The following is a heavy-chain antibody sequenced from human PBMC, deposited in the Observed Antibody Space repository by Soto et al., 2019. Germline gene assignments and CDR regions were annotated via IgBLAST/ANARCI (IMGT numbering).Heavy chain of an antibody. CDR3: ARGEQYSGRIFDY. Sequence: PSQTLSLTCAITGDSVSSNSAGWSWVRQSPSRGLEWLGRTYYRYKWYYEYAVSVRGRITINPDTSKNQYSLQLNSVTPEDTAVYFCARGEQYSGRIFDYWGQGTLVTVSS. D-gene: IGHD1-26*01. CDR1: GDSVSSNSAG. J-gene: IGHJ4*01. V-gene: IGHV6-1*01. CDR2: TYYRYKWYY.